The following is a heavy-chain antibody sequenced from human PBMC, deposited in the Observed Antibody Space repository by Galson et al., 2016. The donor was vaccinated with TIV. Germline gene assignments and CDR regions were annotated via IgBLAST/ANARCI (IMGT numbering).Heavy chain of an antibody. CDR2: IKPNRGDT. J-gene: IGHJ4*02. V-gene: IGHV1-2*02. CDR3: ARGFGVLTGNYLPKDFDY. Sequence: SVKVSYKASGYKFIGYHVHWARQAPGQGLEWMGWIKPNRGDTNVAQKFRGRVTMTRDTSITTAYLELSGLRSDDTAVYYCARGFGVLTGNYLPKDFDYWGQGTLVTVSS. D-gene: IGHD3-9*01. CDR1: GYKFIGYH.